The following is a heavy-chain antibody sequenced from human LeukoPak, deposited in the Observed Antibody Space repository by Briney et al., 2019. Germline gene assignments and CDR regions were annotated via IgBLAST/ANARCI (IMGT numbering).Heavy chain of an antibody. J-gene: IGHJ6*02. CDR1: GFTFSSYS. CDR2: ISSSSSTI. V-gene: IGHV3-48*01. Sequence: GGSLRLSCAASGFTFSSYSMNWVRQAPGKGLEWVSYISSSSSTIYYADSVKGRFTISRDNSKNTLYLQMNSLRAEDTAVYYCAKENRAVAGRGLYYYYGMDVWGQGTTVTVSS. D-gene: IGHD6-19*01. CDR3: AKENRAVAGRGLYYYYGMDV.